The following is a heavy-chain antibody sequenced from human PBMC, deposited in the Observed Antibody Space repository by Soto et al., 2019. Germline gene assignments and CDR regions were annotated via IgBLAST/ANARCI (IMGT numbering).Heavy chain of an antibody. Sequence: SETLSLTCTVSGGSISSYYWSWIRQPAGKGLEWIGRIYTSGSTNYNPSLKSRVTMSVDTSKNQFSLKLSSVTAADTAVYYCARSHEGGHFDWLPLDYYYGMDVWGQGTTVTVSS. CDR1: GGSISSYY. CDR3: ARSHEGGHFDWLPLDYYYGMDV. D-gene: IGHD3-9*01. CDR2: IYTSGST. V-gene: IGHV4-4*07. J-gene: IGHJ6*02.